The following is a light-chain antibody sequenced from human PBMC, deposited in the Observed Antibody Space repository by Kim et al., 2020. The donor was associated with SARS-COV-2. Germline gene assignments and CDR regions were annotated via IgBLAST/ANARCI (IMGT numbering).Light chain of an antibody. CDR2: EVS. J-gene: IGLJ2*01. V-gene: IGLV2-23*02. Sequence: QSALTQPASVSGSPGQSITISCTGTSGDVGNYNLVSWYQQHPGKAPKLLIYEVSKRPSGVSNRFSGSKSGNTASLTISGLQAEDEADYHCCSYAGHSTLFGGGTQLTVL. CDR3: CSYAGHSTL. CDR1: SGDVGNYNL.